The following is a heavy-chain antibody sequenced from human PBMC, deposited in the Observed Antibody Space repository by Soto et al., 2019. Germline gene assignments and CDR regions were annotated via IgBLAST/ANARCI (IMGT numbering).Heavy chain of an antibody. CDR2: IWFDGSKK. D-gene: IGHD2-2*01. CDR3: ARDRLVPYGYGMDV. Sequence: QMQLVESGGGVVQPGRSLRLSCAASGFTFRSYGIHWVRQAPGKGLEWVALIWFDGSKKYYVDSVKGRFAVSRDNSKNTLYLQMNSLRCEDTAVYYCARDRLVPYGYGMDVWGQGTTVTVSS. CDR1: GFTFRSYG. J-gene: IGHJ6*02. V-gene: IGHV3-33*01.